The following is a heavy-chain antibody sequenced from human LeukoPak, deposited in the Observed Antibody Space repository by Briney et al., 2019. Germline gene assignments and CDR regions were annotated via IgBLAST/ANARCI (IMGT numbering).Heavy chain of an antibody. CDR3: ARWGYGDITSCLDWFDP. CDR2: FHHSGSA. D-gene: IGHD5-12*01. Sequence: PSETLSLTCTVSGDSVNNHYWSWIRQPPGKGLEWIGSFHHSGSANYNPSLKSRVNLSVDTSKNNFSLRLTSVTAADTAVYYCARWGYGDITSCLDWFDPWGQGTVVIVS. CDR1: GDSVNNHY. V-gene: IGHV4-59*02. J-gene: IGHJ5*02.